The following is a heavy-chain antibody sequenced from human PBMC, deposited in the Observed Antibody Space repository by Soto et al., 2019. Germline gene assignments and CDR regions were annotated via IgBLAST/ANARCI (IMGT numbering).Heavy chain of an antibody. V-gene: IGHV1-18*01. CDR3: AREGDCSSTSCYHYYYYGMDV. CDR1: GYTFTSYG. D-gene: IGHD2-2*01. Sequence: ASVKVSCKASGYTFTSYGISRVRQAPGQGLEWMGWISAYNGNTNYAQKLQGRVTMTTDTSTSTAYMELRSLRSDDTAVYYCAREGDCSSTSCYHYYYYGMDVWGQGTTVTVSS. J-gene: IGHJ6*02. CDR2: ISAYNGNT.